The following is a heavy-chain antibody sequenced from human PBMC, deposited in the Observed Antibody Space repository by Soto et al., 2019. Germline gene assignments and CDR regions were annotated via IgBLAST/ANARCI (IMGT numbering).Heavy chain of an antibody. V-gene: IGHV3-23*01. D-gene: IGHD3-10*01. CDR1: GFTFSSYA. Sequence: EVQLLESGGGLVQPGGSLRLSCAASGFTFSSYAMNWVRQAPGKGLEWVSVISGSGDSTYYADSVKGRFTISRDNSKNTLYLQMNSLRAEDTAVYYCEKRASGSYFDYWGQGTLVTVSS. J-gene: IGHJ4*02. CDR3: EKRASGSYFDY. CDR2: ISGSGDST.